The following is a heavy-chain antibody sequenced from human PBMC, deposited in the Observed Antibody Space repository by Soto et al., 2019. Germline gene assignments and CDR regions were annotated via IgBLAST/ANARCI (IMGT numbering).Heavy chain of an antibody. CDR2: IYYSGST. V-gene: IGHV4-39*01. CDR3: ASRSTVTLDWYFDL. Sequence: QLQLQESGPGLVKPSETLSLTCTVSGGSISSSSYYWGWIRQPPGKGLEWIGSIYYSGSTYYNPSLKSRVTXXVXTXXNQFSLKLSSVTAADTAVYYCASRSTVTLDWYFDLWGRGTLVTVSS. D-gene: IGHD4-17*01. CDR1: GGSISSSSYY. J-gene: IGHJ2*01.